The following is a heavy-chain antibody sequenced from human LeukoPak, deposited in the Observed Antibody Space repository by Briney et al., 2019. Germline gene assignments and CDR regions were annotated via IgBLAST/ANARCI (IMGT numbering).Heavy chain of an antibody. CDR3: ARLRVVFDAFDI. D-gene: IGHD3-3*01. Sequence: ASVKVSCKASGYTFTGYYMHLVRQAPGQGLEWMGRINPNSGGTNYAQKFQGRVTMTRDTSISTAYMELSGLRSDDTAVYYCARLRVVFDAFDIWGQGTMVTVSS. CDR1: GYTFTGYY. V-gene: IGHV1-2*06. CDR2: INPNSGGT. J-gene: IGHJ3*02.